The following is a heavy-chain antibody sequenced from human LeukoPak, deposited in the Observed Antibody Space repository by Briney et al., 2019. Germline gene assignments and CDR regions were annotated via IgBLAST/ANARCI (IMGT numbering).Heavy chain of an antibody. Sequence: SSETLSLTCTVSGASITTYYWSWIRQPAGKGLEWIGRIYISGSTNYNPSLKSRVTMSLDTSKNQFSLKLSSVAAADTAVYYCARSLMPPTYWYFDSWGQGTLVTVSS. D-gene: IGHD2-21*01. CDR2: IYISGST. CDR1: GASITTYY. CDR3: ARSLMPPTYWYFDS. V-gene: IGHV4-4*07. J-gene: IGHJ4*02.